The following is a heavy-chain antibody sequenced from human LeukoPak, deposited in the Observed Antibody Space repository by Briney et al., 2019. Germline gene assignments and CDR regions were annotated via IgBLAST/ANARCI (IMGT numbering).Heavy chain of an antibody. CDR2: IYYSGST. D-gene: IGHD2-15*01. CDR3: ARDQGVVGIDY. V-gene: IGHV4-30-4*01. Sequence: SQTLSLTCTVSGASISSDDYYWSWIRQPPGKGLEWIGYIYYSGSTYYNPSLKSRFTISVDTSKNQFSLKLSSVTAADTAVYYCARDQGVVGIDYWGQGTQVTVSS. CDR1: GASISSDDYY. J-gene: IGHJ4*02.